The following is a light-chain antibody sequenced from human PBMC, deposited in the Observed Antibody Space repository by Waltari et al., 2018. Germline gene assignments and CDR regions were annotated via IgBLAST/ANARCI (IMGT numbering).Light chain of an antibody. Sequence: ELVLTQSRGTLSLSPGERATLSCTASQTVRTTYLAWYQQKPGQAPTLLIYRASTRATCIPDRFSGSGSGTDFSLTISSLETKDFAVYYCQEYDNSPLPFGGGTKVEIK. J-gene: IGKJ4*01. CDR1: QTVRTTY. V-gene: IGKV3-20*01. CDR3: QEYDNSPLP. CDR2: RAS.